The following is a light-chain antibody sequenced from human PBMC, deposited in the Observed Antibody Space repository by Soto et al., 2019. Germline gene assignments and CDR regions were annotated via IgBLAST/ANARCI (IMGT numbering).Light chain of an antibody. CDR1: SGHSSYA. Sequence: QPVLTQSPSASASLGASVKLTCTLSSGHSSYAIAWHQQQPEKGPRYLMKLNSDGSHTKGDGIPDRFSGSSSGAERYLTISSLRSEDEADYYCQTWGTDIAVFGGGTQLTVL. CDR2: LNSDGSH. CDR3: QTWGTDIAV. J-gene: IGLJ7*01. V-gene: IGLV4-69*01.